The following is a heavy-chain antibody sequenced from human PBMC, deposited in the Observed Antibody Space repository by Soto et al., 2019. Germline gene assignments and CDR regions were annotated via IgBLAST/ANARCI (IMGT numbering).Heavy chain of an antibody. CDR3: ARGGGVGVAGSAAFDM. V-gene: IGHV1-2*02. CDR2: INPATGAA. J-gene: IGHJ3*02. Sequence: QLHLVQSGAVVKKPGASVTVSCSASGYPVTAYYMHWVRQAPGRGLEWMGGINPATGAAKYTQTFQGRVNLTRDPSTSTVFMELSGLTSEDPAVFYCARGGGVGVAGSAAFDMWGQGTLVTVSS. D-gene: IGHD3-3*01. CDR1: GYPVTAYY.